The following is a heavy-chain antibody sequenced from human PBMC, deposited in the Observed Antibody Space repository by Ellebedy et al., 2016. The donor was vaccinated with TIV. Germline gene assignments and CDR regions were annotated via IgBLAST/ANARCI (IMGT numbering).Heavy chain of an antibody. CDR3: ARGNSREGAFDY. D-gene: IGHD4-23*01. CDR2: INHSGST. CDR1: GGSFSGYY. V-gene: IGHV4-34*01. Sequence: SETLSLXXAVYGGSFSGYYWSWIRQPPGKGLEWIGEINHSGSTNYNPSLKSRVTISVDTSKNQFSLKLSSVTAADTAVYYCARGNSREGAFDYWGQGTLVTVSS. J-gene: IGHJ4*02.